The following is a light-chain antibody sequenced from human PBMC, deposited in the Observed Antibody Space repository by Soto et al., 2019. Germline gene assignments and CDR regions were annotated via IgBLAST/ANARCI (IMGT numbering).Light chain of an antibody. Sequence: DIVMTQSPATLSVSPGERATLSCRAGQSVSTKVAWYQHKPGQAPRLLIYGASTWATGIPARFSGSGSGTEFTLTISSRQSEDFTVYYCQQYYNWPGTFGQGTKLEIK. CDR3: QQYYNWPGT. V-gene: IGKV3-15*01. J-gene: IGKJ2*01. CDR1: QSVSTK. CDR2: GAS.